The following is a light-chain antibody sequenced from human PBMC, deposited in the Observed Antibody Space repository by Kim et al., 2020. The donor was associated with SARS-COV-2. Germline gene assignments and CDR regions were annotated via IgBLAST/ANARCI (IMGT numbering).Light chain of an antibody. Sequence: SPGDRATLSCRASQSIGSNYLAWYQQRPGQAPRLIIHGASTMATGIPDRFSGSGSGTDFTLTISRLEPEDFAVYYCQQYGSSPPYSFGQGTKLEI. V-gene: IGKV3-20*01. J-gene: IGKJ2*03. CDR1: QSIGSNY. CDR2: GAS. CDR3: QQYGSSPPYS.